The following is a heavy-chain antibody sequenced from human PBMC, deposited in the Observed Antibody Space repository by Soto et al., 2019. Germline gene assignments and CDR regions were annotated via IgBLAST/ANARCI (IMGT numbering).Heavy chain of an antibody. CDR1: GGTFSGYA. Sequence: QVQLVQSGAEVKKPGSSVKVSCKASGGTFSGYAISWVRQAPGQGLEWMGGIIPIFGTANYAQKFQGRVTITADESTSTAYMELSSLRSEDTAVYYCATVGVCTSTSCYGYYYYGMDVWGQGTTVTVSS. CDR2: IIPIFGTA. CDR3: ATVGVCTSTSCYGYYYYGMDV. V-gene: IGHV1-69*01. D-gene: IGHD2-2*01. J-gene: IGHJ6*02.